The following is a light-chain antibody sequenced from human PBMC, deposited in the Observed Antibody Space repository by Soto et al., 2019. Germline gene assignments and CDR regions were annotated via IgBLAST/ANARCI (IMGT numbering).Light chain of an antibody. CDR1: QALSNY. CDR2: SAS. J-gene: IGKJ4*01. CDR3: QQLSRYPLT. V-gene: IGKV1-9*01. Sequence: DIQMTQSPSTLSASVGDTVTITFRASQALSNYLAWYQQKPGKAPDLLIYSASTLQSGVPSRFSGSGSETEFSLTIRALQPEDFATYYCQQLSRYPLTFGGGTKVDIK.